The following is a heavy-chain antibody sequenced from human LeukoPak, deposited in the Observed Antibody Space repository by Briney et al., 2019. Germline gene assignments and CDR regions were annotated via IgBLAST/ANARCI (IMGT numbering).Heavy chain of an antibody. D-gene: IGHD6-19*01. J-gene: IGHJ4*02. CDR2: IRWNSGSI. Sequence: GGSLRLSCAASGFTFDDYAMHWVRQAPGKGLEWVPGIRWNSGSIGYADSVKGRFTISRDNAKNSLYLQMNSLRAEDMALYYCARSQWLARKFDYWGQGTLVTVSS. CDR1: GFTFDDYA. CDR3: ARSQWLARKFDY. V-gene: IGHV3-9*03.